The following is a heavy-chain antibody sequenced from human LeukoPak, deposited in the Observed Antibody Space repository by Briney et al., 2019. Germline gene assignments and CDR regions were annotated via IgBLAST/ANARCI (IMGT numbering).Heavy chain of an antibody. CDR1: VFTFSSYW. D-gene: IGHD1-26*01. Sequence: LAGGSLRLSCAASVFTFSSYWMSWVRQAPGRGLEWVANIKQDGSEKYYVDSVKGRFTISRDNAKNSLYLQMNSLRAEDTAVYYCAREIVGAHTEFEHWGQGTLVTVSS. J-gene: IGHJ4*02. V-gene: IGHV3-7*01. CDR3: AREIVGAHTEFEH. CDR2: IKQDGSEK.